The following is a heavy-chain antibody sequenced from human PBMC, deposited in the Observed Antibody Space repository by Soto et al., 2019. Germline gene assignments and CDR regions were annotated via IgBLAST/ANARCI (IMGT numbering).Heavy chain of an antibody. CDR2: ISTSGDRT. CDR1: GFTFRNYA. CDR3: AKSGSSWNYYYFTMDV. J-gene: IGHJ6*02. Sequence: PGGSLRLSCAASGFTFRNYAMSWVRQAPGKGLEWVSAISTSGDRTWHADSVKGRFTISRDNSKNTLYLQMNSLRAEDTALYYCAKSGSSWNYYYFTMDVWGQGTTVTVSS. D-gene: IGHD6-13*01. V-gene: IGHV3-23*01.